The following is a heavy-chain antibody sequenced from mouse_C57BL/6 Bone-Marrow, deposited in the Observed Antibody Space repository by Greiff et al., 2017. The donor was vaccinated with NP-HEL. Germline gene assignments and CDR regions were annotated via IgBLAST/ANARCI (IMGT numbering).Heavy chain of an antibody. D-gene: IGHD2-4*01. CDR3: ARSEDYDYDEGDFDY. CDR1: GYTFTSYW. Sequence: QVQLQQPGAELVKPGASVKLSCKASGYTFTSYWMHWVKQRPGRGLEWIGRIDPNSGGTKYNEKFKSKATLTVDKPSSTAYMQLSSLTSEDSAVYYGARSEDYDYDEGDFDYGGQGTALTVAS. CDR2: IDPNSGGT. V-gene: IGHV1-72*01. J-gene: IGHJ2*01.